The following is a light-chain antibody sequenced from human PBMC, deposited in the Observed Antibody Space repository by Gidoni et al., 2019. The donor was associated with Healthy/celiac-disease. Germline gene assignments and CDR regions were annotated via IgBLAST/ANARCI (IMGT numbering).Light chain of an antibody. Sequence: DIVMTQSPATLSVSPGERATLSCRASQSVSSNLAWYQQKPGQAPRLLIYGASTRATGIPARCSGSGSGTEFTLTISSLQSEDFAVYYCQQYNNWAPWTFGQGTKVEIK. J-gene: IGKJ1*01. CDR3: QQYNNWAPWT. CDR2: GAS. CDR1: QSVSSN. V-gene: IGKV3-15*01.